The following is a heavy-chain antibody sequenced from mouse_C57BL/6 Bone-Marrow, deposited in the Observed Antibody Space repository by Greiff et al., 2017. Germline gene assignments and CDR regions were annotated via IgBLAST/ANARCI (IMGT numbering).Heavy chain of an antibody. D-gene: IGHD1-1*01. V-gene: IGHV1-75*01. CDR1: GYTFPDYY. Sequence: QVQLKQSGPELVKPGASVKISCKASGYTFPDYYINWVKQMPGQGLEWIGWIFPGSGSTYYNEKFKGKATLTVDTSSSTAYMLLSRLTSEDSAVYFCARRDYYGSSPYWYFDVWGTGTTVTVSS. CDR2: IFPGSGST. CDR3: ARRDYYGSSPYWYFDV. J-gene: IGHJ1*03.